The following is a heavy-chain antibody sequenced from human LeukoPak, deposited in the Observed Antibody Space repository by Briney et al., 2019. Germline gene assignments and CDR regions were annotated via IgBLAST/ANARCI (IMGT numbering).Heavy chain of an antibody. J-gene: IGHJ4*02. CDR1: GFTFSGYA. CDR2: ISKDGSNK. Sequence: PGGSLRLSCATPGFTFSGYAMHWVRQAPGKGLEWVAVISKDGSNKFYPDSVRGRFTISRDNSKNTIYLQMDSLRAEDTAIYYCARDYWWNYDYWGQGTLVTVSS. V-gene: IGHV3-30-3*01. D-gene: IGHD2-8*01. CDR3: ARDYWWNYDY.